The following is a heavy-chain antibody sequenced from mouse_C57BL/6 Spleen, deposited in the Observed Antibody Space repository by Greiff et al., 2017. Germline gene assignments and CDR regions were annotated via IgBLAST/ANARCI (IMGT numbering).Heavy chain of an antibody. J-gene: IGHJ2*01. CDR1: GFTFTDYY. Sequence: EVMLVESGGGLVQPGGSLSLSCAASGFTFTDYYMSWVRQPPGKALEWLGFIRNKANGYTTEYSASVKVLCTITRDNSQSILYLQMNALRAEDSATFYCARYPRNGDYFDYWGQGTTLTVSS. CDR2: IRNKANGYTT. CDR3: ARYPRNGDYFDY. V-gene: IGHV7-3*01. D-gene: IGHD2-1*01.